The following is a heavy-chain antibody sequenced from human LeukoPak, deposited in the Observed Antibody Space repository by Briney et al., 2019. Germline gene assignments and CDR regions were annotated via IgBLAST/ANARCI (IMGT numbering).Heavy chain of an antibody. Sequence: PSETLSLTCTVSGGSISNYYWSWIRQPPGKGLEWIGYVYYSGSTNYNPSLKSRVTISVDTSKNQFSLKLSSVTAADTAVYYCARGAVGDYLGLLDYWGQGTLVTVSS. CDR2: VYYSGST. CDR3: ARGAVGDYLGLLDY. J-gene: IGHJ4*02. D-gene: IGHD4-17*01. V-gene: IGHV4-59*12. CDR1: GGSISNYY.